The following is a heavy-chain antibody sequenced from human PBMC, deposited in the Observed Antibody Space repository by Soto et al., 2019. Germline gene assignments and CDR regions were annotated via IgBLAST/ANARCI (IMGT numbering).Heavy chain of an antibody. CDR3: TRGRPGGPRGPSDH. CDR1: GGSVSSGYYS. D-gene: IGHD3-10*01. J-gene: IGHJ4*02. V-gene: IGHV4-61*03. CDR2: INYSGVN. Sequence: QVQLQESGPGLVKPSETLSLTCSVSGGSVSSGYYSWNWIRQPPGKGLEWNGYINYSGVNHYNPSRKSRFTSSVDTSKNHFSLRLDSVAASDPALYFCTRGRPGGPRGPSDHWGQGTLVTVSS.